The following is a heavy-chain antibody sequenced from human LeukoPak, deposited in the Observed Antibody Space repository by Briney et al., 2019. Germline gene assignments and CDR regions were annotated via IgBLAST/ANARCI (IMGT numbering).Heavy chain of an antibody. CDR1: GFTFSSYR. Sequence: PGGSLRLSCAGAGFTFSSYRMHWVRQVPGKGLVWVSRINPDDKSASYADSVKGRFTIARDDARKTLYLQMNSLRAEDTAVYYCLTIVETTFDAFDIWGQGTMVTVSS. D-gene: IGHD2/OR15-2a*01. CDR3: LTIVETTFDAFDI. J-gene: IGHJ3*02. CDR2: INPDDKSA. V-gene: IGHV3-74*01.